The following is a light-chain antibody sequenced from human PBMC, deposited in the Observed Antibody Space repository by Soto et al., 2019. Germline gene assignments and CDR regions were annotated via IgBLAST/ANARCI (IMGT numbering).Light chain of an antibody. V-gene: IGKV3-20*01. Sequence: EIVLTQSPGTLSLSPGERATLSCRASQSVSSSYLAWYQQKPGQAPRLLINGASSRATGIPDRFSGSGSGTDFTLTISSLEPEDFSVYYCQQYCTSPPSTFGQGTRLEIK. J-gene: IGKJ5*01. CDR1: QSVSSSY. CDR3: QQYCTSPPST. CDR2: GAS.